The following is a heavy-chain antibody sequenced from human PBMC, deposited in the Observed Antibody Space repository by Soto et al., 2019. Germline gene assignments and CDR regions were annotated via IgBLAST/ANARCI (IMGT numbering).Heavy chain of an antibody. Sequence: QTGGSLRLSCAASGFTFSSYAMSWVRQAPGKGLEWVSAISGSGGSTYYADSVKGRFTISRDNSKNTLYLQMNSLRAEDTAVYYCAEDWAMALPRGLYWGQGTLVTVPQ. J-gene: IGHJ4*02. CDR2: ISGSGGST. D-gene: IGHD5-18*01. V-gene: IGHV3-23*01. CDR3: AEDWAMALPRGLY. CDR1: GFTFSSYA.